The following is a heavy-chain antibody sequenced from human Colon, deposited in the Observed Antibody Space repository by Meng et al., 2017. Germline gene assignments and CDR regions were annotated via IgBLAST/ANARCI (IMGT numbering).Heavy chain of an antibody. Sequence: QITLKETGPALVKPTQTVTLTCTFSGFSLTTSRVSVAWIRQPPGEALEWLALIYWDDDKRYSPSLKNRLAITKDTSKNQVVLTMTNMDPMDTGTYYCAHSPQGYFDYWGPGTLVTVSS. V-gene: IGHV2-5*02. J-gene: IGHJ4*02. CDR2: IYWDDDK. CDR1: GFSLTTSRVS. CDR3: AHSPQGYFDY.